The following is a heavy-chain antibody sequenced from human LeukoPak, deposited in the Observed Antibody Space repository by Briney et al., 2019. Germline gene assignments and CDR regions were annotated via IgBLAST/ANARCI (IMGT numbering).Heavy chain of an antibody. Sequence: GGSLRLSCAASGFTFSAFSMTWVRQAPGKGLEWVSVIYSGGSTYYADSVKGRFTISRDNSKNTLYLQMNSLRAEDTAVCYCAREDILTGYHPPSDDYWGQGTLVTVSS. J-gene: IGHJ4*02. CDR2: IYSGGST. D-gene: IGHD3-9*01. CDR1: GFTFSAFS. V-gene: IGHV3-66*01. CDR3: AREDILTGYHPPSDDY.